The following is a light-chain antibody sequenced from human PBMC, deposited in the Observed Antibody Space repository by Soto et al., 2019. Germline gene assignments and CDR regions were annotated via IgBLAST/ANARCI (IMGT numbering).Light chain of an antibody. J-gene: IGKJ1*01. CDR2: GAS. CDR1: QSVSSN. CDR3: QQYDNWPET. Sequence: EIVMTQSPATLSVSPGERATLSCRASQSVSSNLAWYQQKPGQAPRLLLYGASTRATGIPARFSGSGSGTEFTLTISSLQSEDFAVYYRQQYDNWPETFGQGTKVDIK. V-gene: IGKV3-15*01.